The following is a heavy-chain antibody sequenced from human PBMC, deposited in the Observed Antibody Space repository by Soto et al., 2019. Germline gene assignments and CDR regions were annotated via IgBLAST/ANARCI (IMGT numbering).Heavy chain of an antibody. V-gene: IGHV4-34*01. CDR2: INHSGST. CDR1: GGSFSGYY. D-gene: IGHD6-13*01. J-gene: IGHJ5*02. Sequence: ASETLSLTCAVYGGSFSGYYWSWIRQPPGKGLEWIGEINHSGSTNYNPSLKSRVTMSVDTSKNQFSLKLSSVTAADTAVYYCARASSSWYPWWFDPWGQGTLVTVSS. CDR3: ARASSSWYPWWFDP.